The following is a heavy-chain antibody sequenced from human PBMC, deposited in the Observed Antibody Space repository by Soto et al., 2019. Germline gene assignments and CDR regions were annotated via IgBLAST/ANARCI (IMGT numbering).Heavy chain of an antibody. V-gene: IGHV3-53*01. Sequence: VVSLRISCAASGFSVSSNSMSWVRQAPGKGLEWVSVIYSGGSTYYTDSVKGRFTISRDNFKNTLDLQMNSLRAEDTAVYYCARTYNKYNFDYWGQGTLVTVSS. J-gene: IGHJ4*02. CDR1: GFSVSSNS. CDR3: ARTYNKYNFDY. D-gene: IGHD1-1*01. CDR2: IYSGGST.